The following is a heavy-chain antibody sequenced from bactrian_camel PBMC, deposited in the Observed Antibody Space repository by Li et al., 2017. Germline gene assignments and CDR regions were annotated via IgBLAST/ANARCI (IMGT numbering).Heavy chain of an antibody. CDR2: IDRNGYP. Sequence: VQLVESGGGSVQAGGSLRLSCAASGYTYNRNCMAWFRQAPGKEREGVAAIDRNGYPTYTYSVSDRFTISKDNVKNTLYLNMNKLQPDDTAMYFCAADDFNLQLARHYKYWGQGTQVTVS. V-gene: IGHV3S53*01. CDR1: GYTYNRNC. D-gene: IGHD2*01. J-gene: IGHJ4*01. CDR3: AADDFNLQLARHYKY.